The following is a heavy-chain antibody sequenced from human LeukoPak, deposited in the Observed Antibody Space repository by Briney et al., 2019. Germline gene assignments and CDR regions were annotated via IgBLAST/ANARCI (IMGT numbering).Heavy chain of an antibody. CDR1: GFTFSTYW. Sequence: GGSLRLSCAASGFTFSTYWMHWVRQAPGRGLVWVSRISSDGSTTTYADFVKGRFTISRDAAKNTVFMQMNSLRAEDTAVYYCVRTYTGATDYWGQGTLVTDSS. V-gene: IGHV3-74*01. J-gene: IGHJ4*02. D-gene: IGHD2-2*02. CDR3: VRTYTGATDY. CDR2: ISSDGSTT.